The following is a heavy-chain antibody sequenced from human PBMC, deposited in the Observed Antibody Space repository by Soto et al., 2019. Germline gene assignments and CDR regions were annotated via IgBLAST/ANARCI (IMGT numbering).Heavy chain of an antibody. CDR2: INHSGST. CDR3: ARVRHPAGDCSGGSCSKEGFDY. J-gene: IGHJ4*02. V-gene: IGHV4-34*01. Sequence: SETLSLTCAVYGGSFSGYYWSWIRQPPGKGLEWIGEINHSGSTNYNPSLKSRVTISVDTSKNQFSLKLSSVTAADTAVYYCARVRHPAGDCSGGSCSKEGFDYWGQGTLVTVSS. D-gene: IGHD2-15*01. CDR1: GGSFSGYY.